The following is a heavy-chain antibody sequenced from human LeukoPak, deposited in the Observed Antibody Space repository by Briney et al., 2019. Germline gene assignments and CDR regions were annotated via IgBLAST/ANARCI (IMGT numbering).Heavy chain of an antibody. V-gene: IGHV3-23*01. J-gene: IGHJ4*02. Sequence: GGSLRLSCAASGFTLDTCALSWVRQAPGKGLECVSSISGSGASTFYTDSVKGRFTISRDNSKNTLYLQLNSLRAEDTAVYYCARDPRVGSNYYGSGSYSWGQGTLVTVSS. CDR3: ARDPRVGSNYYGSGSYS. CDR2: ISGSGAST. CDR1: GFTLDTCA. D-gene: IGHD3-10*01.